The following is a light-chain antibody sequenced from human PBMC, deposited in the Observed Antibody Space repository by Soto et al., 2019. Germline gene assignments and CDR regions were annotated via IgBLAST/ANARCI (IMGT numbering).Light chain of an antibody. V-gene: IGLV1-40*01. CDR1: SSNIGAGYD. J-gene: IGLJ3*02. CDR3: QSYDSSLGGWL. Sequence: QSVLTQPPSVSGAPGQRVTISCTGSSSNIGAGYDVHWYQQLPGTAPKLLIYGNSNRPSGVPDRFSGSKSGTSASLAITGLQAEDEADYYCQSYDSSLGGWLFGGGTKLTVL. CDR2: GNS.